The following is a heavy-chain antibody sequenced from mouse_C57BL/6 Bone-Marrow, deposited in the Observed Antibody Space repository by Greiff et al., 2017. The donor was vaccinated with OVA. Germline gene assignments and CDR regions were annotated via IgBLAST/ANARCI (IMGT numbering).Heavy chain of an antibody. Sequence: VQLQQPGAELVKPGASVKLSCKASGYTFTSYWMQWVKQRPGQGLEWIGEIDPSDSYTNYNQKLKGKATLTVDTSSSTAYMQLSSLTSEDSAVYYCAREDYYGSSYVDFAYWGQGTLVTVSA. CDR1: GYTFTSYW. D-gene: IGHD1-1*01. J-gene: IGHJ3*01. CDR2: IDPSDSYT. CDR3: AREDYYGSSYVDFAY. V-gene: IGHV1-50*01.